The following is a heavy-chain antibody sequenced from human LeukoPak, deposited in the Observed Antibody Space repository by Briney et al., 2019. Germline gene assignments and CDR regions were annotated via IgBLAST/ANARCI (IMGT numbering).Heavy chain of an antibody. CDR3: AKDVLLVSGSGSYCDY. CDR2: ISWNSGSI. D-gene: IGHD3-10*01. CDR1: GFTFDDYA. V-gene: IGHV3-9*01. J-gene: IGHJ4*02. Sequence: GRSLRLSCAASGFTFDDYAMHWVRQAPGKGLEGVSGISWNSGSIGYADSVKGRFTISRDNAKNSLYLQMNSLRAEDTALYYCAKDVLLVSGSGSYCDYWGQGTLVTVSS.